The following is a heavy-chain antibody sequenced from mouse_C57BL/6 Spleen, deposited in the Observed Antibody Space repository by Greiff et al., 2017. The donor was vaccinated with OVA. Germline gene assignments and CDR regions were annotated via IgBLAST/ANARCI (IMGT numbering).Heavy chain of an antibody. CDR1: GFTFSSYA. D-gene: IGHD2-10*02. Sequence: EVNVVESGGGLVKPGGSLKLSCAASGFTFSSYAMSWVRQTPEKRLEWVATISDGGSYTYYPDNVKGRFTISKDNAKNNLYLQISQLRTEDTAMYYCARREYGSFGYFDYWGQGTTLTVSA. CDR2: ISDGGSYT. CDR3: ARREYGSFGYFDY. V-gene: IGHV5-4*03. J-gene: IGHJ2*01.